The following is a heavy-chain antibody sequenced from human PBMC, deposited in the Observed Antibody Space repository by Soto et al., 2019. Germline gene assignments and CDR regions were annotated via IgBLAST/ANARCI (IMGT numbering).Heavy chain of an antibody. V-gene: IGHV1-18*01. J-gene: IGHJ3*02. CDR1: GLTFTSYG. D-gene: IGHD6-19*01. CDR3: AGTPGQWLDEEDAFDI. CDR2: ISAYNGNT. Sequence: GASVKVSCKASGLTFTSYGISWVRQAPGQGLEWMGWISAYNGNTNYAQKLQGRVTMTTDTSTSTAYMELRSLRSDDTAVYYCAGTPGQWLDEEDAFDIWGQGTMVTVSS.